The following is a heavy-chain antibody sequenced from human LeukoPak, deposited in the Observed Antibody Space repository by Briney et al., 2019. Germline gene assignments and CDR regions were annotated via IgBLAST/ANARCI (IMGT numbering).Heavy chain of an antibody. V-gene: IGHV4-31*03. Sequence: PSETLSLTCTVSGGSISSGGYYWSWMRQHPGQGLECIWSIYYSGRTNYNPALNTRVTISADTSKNQFSLNLRSVPAADTAVYYCAREVSLGYYDSSGHIPRIYFDYWGQGTLVTVCS. J-gene: IGHJ4*02. CDR2: IYYSGRT. CDR3: AREVSLGYYDSSGHIPRIYFDY. CDR1: GGSISSGGYY. D-gene: IGHD3-22*01.